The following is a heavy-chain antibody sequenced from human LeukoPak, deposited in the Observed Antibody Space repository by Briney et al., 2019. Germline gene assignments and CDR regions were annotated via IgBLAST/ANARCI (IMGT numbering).Heavy chain of an antibody. J-gene: IGHJ4*02. Sequence: GGSLRLSCAASGFTVSSNYMSWVRQAPGKGLEWVSVIYSGGSTYYADSVKGRFTISIDNSKNTLYLQMNSLRAEDTAVYYCARMRWFGEPYYFDYWGQGTLVTVSS. D-gene: IGHD3-10*01. CDR1: GFTVSSNY. CDR2: IYSGGST. CDR3: ARMRWFGEPYYFDY. V-gene: IGHV3-53*01.